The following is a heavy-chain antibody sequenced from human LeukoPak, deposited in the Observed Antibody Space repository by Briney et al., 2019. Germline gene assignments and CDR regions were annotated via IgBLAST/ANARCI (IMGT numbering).Heavy chain of an antibody. Sequence: PGGSLRLSCVASGFTLSSAAAMHWVRQAPGKGLEWVAAVSPDGTSKYLADSVKGRFTISSDISKNALYLEMNSLRLEDTAVYYCARGTYSSGRCDVFDIWGQGTMVTVCS. CDR1: GFTLSSAA. J-gene: IGHJ3*02. CDR2: VSPDGTSK. V-gene: IGHV3-30-3*01. CDR3: ARGTYSSGRCDVFDI. D-gene: IGHD3-22*01.